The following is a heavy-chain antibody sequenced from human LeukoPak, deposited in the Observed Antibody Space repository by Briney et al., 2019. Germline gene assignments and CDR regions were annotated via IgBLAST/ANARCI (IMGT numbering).Heavy chain of an antibody. D-gene: IGHD1-26*01. CDR3: AKDREGDSNYYYYYMHV. CDR2: ISARGGIA. J-gene: IGHJ6*03. Sequence: GGSPRLSCAASGFTFSSYAMSWVRQAPGKGLEWVSTISARGGIAYYADSVKGRFTISRDNSTNTLYLQMNSLRAEDTAVYYCAKDREGDSNYYYYYMHVWGKGTTVTVSS. CDR1: GFTFSSYA. V-gene: IGHV3-23*01.